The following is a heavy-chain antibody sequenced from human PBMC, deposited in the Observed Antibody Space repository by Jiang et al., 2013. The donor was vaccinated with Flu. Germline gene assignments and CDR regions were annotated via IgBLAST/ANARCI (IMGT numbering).Heavy chain of an antibody. V-gene: IGHV4-4*02. CDR3: ARDNGCSSTSCPYYYYYYMDV. CDR1: GGSISSSNW. D-gene: IGHD2-2*01. Sequence: GSGLVKPSGTLSLTCAVSGGSISSSNWWSWVRQPPGKGLEWIGEIYHSGSTNYNPSLKSRVTISVDKSKNQFSLKLSSVTAADTAVYYCARDNGCSSTSCPYYYYYYMDVWGKGTT. J-gene: IGHJ6*03. CDR2: IYHSGST.